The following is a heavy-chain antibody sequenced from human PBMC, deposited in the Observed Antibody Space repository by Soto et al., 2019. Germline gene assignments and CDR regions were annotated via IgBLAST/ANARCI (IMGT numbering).Heavy chain of an antibody. Sequence: QVQLVQSGAEVKKPGSSVKVSCKASGGTFSSYAISWVRQAPGQGLEWMGGIIPIFGTANYAQKFQGRVTITADESTSTAYMELSSLRSEDTAVYYCATHMPYSRWYGLEGMDVWGQGTTVTVSS. D-gene: IGHD6-13*01. V-gene: IGHV1-69*01. CDR2: IIPIFGTA. J-gene: IGHJ6*02. CDR1: GGTFSSYA. CDR3: ATHMPYSRWYGLEGMDV.